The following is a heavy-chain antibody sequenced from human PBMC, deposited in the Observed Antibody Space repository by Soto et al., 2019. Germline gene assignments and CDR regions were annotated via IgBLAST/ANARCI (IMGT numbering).Heavy chain of an antibody. CDR1: GASISTYY. V-gene: IGHV4-59*01. CDR2: IYSSGST. J-gene: IGHJ4*02. Sequence: PSETLSLTCTVSGASISTYYWSWIRQPPGKGLEWIGYIYSSGSTNYNPSLKSRVTISVDTSKNQFSLKLSSVTAADTAVYYCARRAGNWDFDYWGQGTLVTVSS. D-gene: IGHD7-27*01. CDR3: ARRAGNWDFDY.